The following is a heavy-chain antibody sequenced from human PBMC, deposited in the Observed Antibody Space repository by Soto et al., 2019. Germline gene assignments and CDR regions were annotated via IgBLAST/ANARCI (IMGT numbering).Heavy chain of an antibody. CDR1: GYTFTGHY. CDR2: INPISGDT. CDR3: ARVKGNPYGMDV. J-gene: IGHJ6*02. V-gene: IGHV1-2*02. D-gene: IGHD4-4*01. Sequence: ASVKVSCKASGYTFTGHYIHWVRRAPGQGLEWMGWINPISGDTNYAQKFQDRVTMTRDTSISTAYMDLSRLMSGDTAVYYCARVKGNPYGMDVWGQGTTVTVS.